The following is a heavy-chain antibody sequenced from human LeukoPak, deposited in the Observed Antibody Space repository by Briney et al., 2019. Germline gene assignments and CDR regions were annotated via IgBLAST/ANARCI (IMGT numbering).Heavy chain of an antibody. V-gene: IGHV4-34*01. Sequence: SETLSLTCAVYGGSFSGYYWSWIRQPPGKGLEWIGSIYYSGRTYYNPSLKSRVAISVDTSSNQFSLKLSSVTAADTAVYYCARPVDYYYYYMDVWGKGATVPSP. CDR2: IYYSGRT. CDR3: ARPVDYYYYYMDV. CDR1: GGSFSGYY. J-gene: IGHJ6*03.